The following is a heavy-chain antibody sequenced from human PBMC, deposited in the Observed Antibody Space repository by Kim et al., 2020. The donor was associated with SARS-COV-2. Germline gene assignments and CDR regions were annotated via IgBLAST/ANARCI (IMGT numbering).Heavy chain of an antibody. CDR2: ISYDGSNK. Sequence: GGSLRLSCAASGFTFSSYAMHWVRQAPGKGLGWVAVISYDGSNKYYADSVKGRFTISRDNSKNTLYLQMNSLRAEDTAVYYCAREWVAARPFVYYGMDVWGQGTTVTVSS. J-gene: IGHJ6*02. CDR1: GFTFSSYA. V-gene: IGHV3-30*04. CDR3: AREWVAARPFVYYGMDV. D-gene: IGHD6-6*01.